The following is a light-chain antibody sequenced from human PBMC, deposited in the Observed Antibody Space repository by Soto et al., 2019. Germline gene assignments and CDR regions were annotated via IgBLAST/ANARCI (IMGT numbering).Light chain of an antibody. CDR1: QSVSSY. CDR2: DTS. V-gene: IGKV3-11*01. Sequence: EIVLTQSPATLSLSPGERATLSCRASQSVSSYLAWYQQKPGQAPRLLIYDTSNRATGIPARFSGSASGTDFTLTISSLEPEEFAVYYCQQRSNWPPQVTFGQGTKLEIK. CDR3: QQRSNWPPQVT. J-gene: IGKJ2*01.